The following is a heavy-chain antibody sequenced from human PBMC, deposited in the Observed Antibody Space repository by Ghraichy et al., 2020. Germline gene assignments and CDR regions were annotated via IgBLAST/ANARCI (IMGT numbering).Heavy chain of an antibody. D-gene: IGHD4-17*01. V-gene: IGHV4-34*01. J-gene: IGHJ3*02. CDR3: FNI. CDR1: GGSFNTYF. Sequence: SETLSLTCAVYGGSFNTYFWSWIRQPPGKGPEWIGEINRDGSTNFNPSLKSRVSMSIETAADTATYYCARRAGTVTITLSRFNIWGQGTMVTVYS. CDR2: INRDGST.